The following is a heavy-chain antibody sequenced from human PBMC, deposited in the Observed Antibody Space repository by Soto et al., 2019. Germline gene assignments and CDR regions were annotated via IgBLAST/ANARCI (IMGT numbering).Heavy chain of an antibody. CDR2: IYKSATT. D-gene: IGHD7-27*01. CDR1: GDSISNLDYF. CDR3: ARGRYCLTGRCFPNWFDS. V-gene: IGHV4-30-4*01. Sequence: SETLSLTCSVSGDSISNLDYFWAWIRQPPGQALEYIGYIYKSATTYYNSSFESRVAISVDTSKSQFSLNVTSVTAADTAVYFCARGRYCLTGRCFPNWFDSWGQGALVTVSS. J-gene: IGHJ5*01.